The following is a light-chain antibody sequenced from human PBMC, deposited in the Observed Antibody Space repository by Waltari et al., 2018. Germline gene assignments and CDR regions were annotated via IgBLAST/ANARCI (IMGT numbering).Light chain of an antibody. V-gene: IGKV1-39*01. CDR1: QNITRY. Sequence: DIHMTQSPSSLSASVGDKVSITCRASQNITRYLCWYHQRPGKAPKLLIYAGSTLQSGVPSRFSGSGSGTDFTLTISFPEPEDFATYYCQQTHGRPWTFGQGTRVEI. J-gene: IGKJ1*01. CDR3: QQTHGRPWT. CDR2: AGS.